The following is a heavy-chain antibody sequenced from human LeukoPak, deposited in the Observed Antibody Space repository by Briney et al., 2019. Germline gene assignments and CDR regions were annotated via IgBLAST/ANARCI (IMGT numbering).Heavy chain of an antibody. J-gene: IGHJ4*02. CDR3: AIAAAESASFDY. D-gene: IGHD6-13*01. Sequence: SETLSLTCTVSGGSLSSYYWSWLRQPPGKGLEWIGYIYYSGSTNYNPSLKSRVTISVDTSKNQFSLKLSSVTAADTAVYYCAIAAAESASFDYWGQGTLVTVSS. V-gene: IGHV4-59*01. CDR1: GGSLSSYY. CDR2: IYYSGST.